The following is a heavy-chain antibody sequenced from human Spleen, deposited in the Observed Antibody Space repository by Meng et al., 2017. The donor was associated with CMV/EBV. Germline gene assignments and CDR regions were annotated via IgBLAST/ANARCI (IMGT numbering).Heavy chain of an antibody. J-gene: IGHJ6*02. V-gene: IGHV3-23*03. CDR1: GFTFSSYA. D-gene: IGHD3-10*01. CDR3: TRGRGGPYGMDV. Sequence: GGSLRLSCAASGFTFSSYAMSWVRQAPGKGLEWVSIIYSGDGSTYYADSVKGRFTLSRENSKNTLYLQMTGLRGEDTALYYCTRGRGGPYGMDVWGQGTTVTVSS. CDR2: IYSGDGST.